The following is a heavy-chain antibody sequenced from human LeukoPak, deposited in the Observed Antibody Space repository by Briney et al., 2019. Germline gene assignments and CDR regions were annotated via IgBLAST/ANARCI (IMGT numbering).Heavy chain of an antibody. Sequence: ASVKVSCKASGYTFTSYAIHWVRQAPGQRLEWMGWINAGNGNTKYSQEFQGRVTITRDTSTSTAYMELSSLTSEDMAVYYCARDLSSGYYGPADYWGQGTLVTVSS. D-gene: IGHD6-19*01. J-gene: IGHJ4*02. CDR1: GYTFTSYA. CDR3: ARDLSSGYYGPADY. CDR2: INAGNGNT. V-gene: IGHV1-3*03.